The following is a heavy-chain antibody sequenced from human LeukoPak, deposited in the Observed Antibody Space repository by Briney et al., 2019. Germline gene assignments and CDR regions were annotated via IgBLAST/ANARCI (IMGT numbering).Heavy chain of an antibody. V-gene: IGHV4-59*12. CDR1: GGSISSYY. J-gene: IGHJ4*02. CDR2: IYYSGST. D-gene: IGHD6-13*01. Sequence: PSETLSLTFTVSGGSISSYYWSWIRQPPGKGLEWIGYIYYSGSTNYNPSLKSRVTISVDTSKNQFSLKLSSVTAADTAVYYCARIRPTYSSSWFFDYWGQGTLVTVSS. CDR3: ARIRPTYSSSWFFDY.